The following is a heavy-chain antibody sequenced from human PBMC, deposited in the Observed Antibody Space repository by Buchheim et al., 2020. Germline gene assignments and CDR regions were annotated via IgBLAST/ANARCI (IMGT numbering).Heavy chain of an antibody. Sequence: QVQLVESGGGVVQPGRSLRLSCAASGFSFSTYAMHWVLQAPGKGREWVAVISYDGSNKYYADSVKGRFTISRDNSKNTLFLKRTSLRAEDTAVYYCARVDCSGASCYGPFDYWDQGTL. CDR2: ISYDGSNK. CDR3: ARVDCSGASCYGPFDY. CDR1: GFSFSTYA. J-gene: IGHJ4*02. D-gene: IGHD2-15*01. V-gene: IGHV3-30-3*01.